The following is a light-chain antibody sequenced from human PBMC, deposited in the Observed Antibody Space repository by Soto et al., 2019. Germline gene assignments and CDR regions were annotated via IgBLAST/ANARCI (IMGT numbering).Light chain of an antibody. CDR1: QSISSS. CDR2: GAS. Sequence: DIQVTQSPSTLSASVGDRVTITCRASQSISSSLAWYHQKPGTAPKLLIYGASSLERGVPSRFSGSGSGTEFTLTISSLQPDDFATYYCQQYGGFSRTFGQGTKV. J-gene: IGKJ1*01. V-gene: IGKV1-5*01. CDR3: QQYGGFSRT.